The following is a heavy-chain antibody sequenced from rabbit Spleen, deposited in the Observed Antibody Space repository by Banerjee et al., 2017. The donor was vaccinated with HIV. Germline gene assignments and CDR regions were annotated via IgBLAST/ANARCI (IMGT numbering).Heavy chain of an antibody. V-gene: IGHV1S40*01. J-gene: IGHJ4*01. CDR3: ARGDGSNTWRFDL. Sequence: QSLEESGGDLVKPGASLTLTCTASGFSLSSSDYMCWVRQAPGKGLEWIACIYNGDGSTYYASWAKGRFTISKTSSTTVTLQMTSLTAADTATYFCARGDGSNTWRFDLWGPGTLVTVS. CDR2: IYNGDGST. D-gene: IGHD4-2*01. CDR1: GFSLSSSDY.